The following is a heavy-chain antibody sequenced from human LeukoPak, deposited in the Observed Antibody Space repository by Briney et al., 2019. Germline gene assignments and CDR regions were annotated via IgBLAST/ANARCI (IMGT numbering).Heavy chain of an antibody. CDR3: ASEAPRDGYNRDWYFNL. CDR1: GFTFSSYW. CDR2: INSDGSST. J-gene: IGHJ2*01. D-gene: IGHD5-24*01. V-gene: IGHV3-74*01. Sequence: GGSLRLSCAASGFTFSSYWMHWVRQAPGKGLVWVSRINSDGSSTSYADSVKGRFTISRDNAKNTLYLQMNSLRAEDTAVYYCASEAPRDGYNRDWYFNLWGRGTLVTVSS.